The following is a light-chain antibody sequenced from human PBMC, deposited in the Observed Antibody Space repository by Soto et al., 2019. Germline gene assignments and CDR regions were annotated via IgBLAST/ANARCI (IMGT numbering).Light chain of an antibody. Sequence: EIAMTQSAATVSVSPGERATRSSRARESDYSNLAWYQQKPGQAPRLLIYDASTRATAIPVRLSGSGSGTEFTLTITSLQSEEFALYYCQQFQKSPLTFGGGTNVEIK. CDR3: QQFQKSPLT. CDR1: ESDYSN. J-gene: IGKJ4*01. CDR2: DAS. V-gene: IGKV3-15*01.